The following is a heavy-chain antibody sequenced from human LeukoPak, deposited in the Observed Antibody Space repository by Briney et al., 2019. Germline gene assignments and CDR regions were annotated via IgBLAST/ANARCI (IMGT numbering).Heavy chain of an antibody. V-gene: IGHV3-23*01. Sequence: EESLRLSCAASGFSFSSYAVSWVRQAPGRGLEWVSGISDGGSRTYYADSVKGRFTISRDDSKNTLYLQMNSLRAEDTAVYYCAKVQLGIGVDYWGQGTLVTVSS. J-gene: IGHJ4*02. D-gene: IGHD7-27*01. CDR2: ISDGGSRT. CDR1: GFSFSSYA. CDR3: AKVQLGIGVDY.